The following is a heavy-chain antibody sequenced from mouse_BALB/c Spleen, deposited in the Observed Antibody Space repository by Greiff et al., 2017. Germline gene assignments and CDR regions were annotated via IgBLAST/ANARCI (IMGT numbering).Heavy chain of an antibody. D-gene: IGHD2-14*01. CDR2: IRLKSNNYAT. CDR3: TAVRPAY. Sequence: EVQLQESGGGLVQPGGSMKLSCVASGFTFSNYWMNWVRQSPEKGLEWVAEIRLKSNNYATHYAESVKGRFTISRDDSKSSVYLQMNNLRAEDTGIYYCTAVRPAYWGQGTLVTVSA. V-gene: IGHV6-6*02. J-gene: IGHJ3*01. CDR1: GFTFSNYW.